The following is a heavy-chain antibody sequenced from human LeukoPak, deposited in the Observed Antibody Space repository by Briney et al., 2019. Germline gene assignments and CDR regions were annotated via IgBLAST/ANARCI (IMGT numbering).Heavy chain of an antibody. D-gene: IGHD3-10*01. CDR1: GYTFTNYA. Sequence: ASVKVSCKASGYTFTNYAMNWVRQAPGQGLEFMGWIHPSTGNPTYAQGFTGRFVFSLDTSVSTAYLQISSLKAEDTAVYYCARDPLYYGSGSDFDYWGQGTLVTVSS. J-gene: IGHJ4*02. CDR3: ARDPLYYGSGSDFDY. V-gene: IGHV7-4-1*02. CDR2: IHPSTGNP.